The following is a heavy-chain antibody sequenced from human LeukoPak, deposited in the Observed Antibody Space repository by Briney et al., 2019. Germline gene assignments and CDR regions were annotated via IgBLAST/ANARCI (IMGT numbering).Heavy chain of an antibody. J-gene: IGHJ4*02. D-gene: IGHD6-13*01. CDR3: ARGRYSSSWYPY. Sequence: PSETLSLTCTVSGGSISSSSYYWGWIRQPPGKGLEWIGSIYYSGSTYYNPSLKSRVTISVDTSKNQFSLRLSSVTAADTAVYYCARGRYSSSWYPYWGQGTLVTVSS. V-gene: IGHV4-39*07. CDR1: GGSISSSSYY. CDR2: IYYSGST.